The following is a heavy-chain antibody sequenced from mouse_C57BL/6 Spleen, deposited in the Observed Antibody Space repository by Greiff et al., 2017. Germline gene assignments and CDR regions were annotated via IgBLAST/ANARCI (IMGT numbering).Heavy chain of an antibody. V-gene: IGHV1-15*01. Sequence: QVQLKESGAELVRPGASVTLSCKASGYTFPDYEMHWVKQTPVNGLEWIGAIDPETGGTAYNQKFKGKAILTADKSSSTAYMELRSLTSEDSAVYYCTRSGLRPCMDYWGQGTSVTVSS. D-gene: IGHD1-2*01. CDR2: IDPETGGT. CDR3: TRSGLRPCMDY. CDR1: GYTFPDYE. J-gene: IGHJ4*01.